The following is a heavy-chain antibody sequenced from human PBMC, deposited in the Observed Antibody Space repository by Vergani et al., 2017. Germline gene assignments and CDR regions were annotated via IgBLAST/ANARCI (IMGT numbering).Heavy chain of an antibody. CDR3: ARMRTYYYDSNGKAVLDTLDL. CDR1: GFTFSSYG. V-gene: IGHV3-7*01. CDR2: IEQDGIEK. D-gene: IGHD3-22*01. Sequence: EVQLVESGGGLVQPGGSLRLSCVSSGFTFSSYGMSWVRQAPGKGPEWVANIEQDGIEKYYLGSVRGRFTISRYNAKNSLYVKRKSLRVEDAAVFYCARMRTYYYDSNGKAVLDTLDLWGNGTWLIVSS. J-gene: IGHJ6*04.